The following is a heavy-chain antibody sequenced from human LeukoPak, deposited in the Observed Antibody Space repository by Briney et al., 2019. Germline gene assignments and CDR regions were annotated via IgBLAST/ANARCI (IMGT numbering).Heavy chain of an antibody. CDR3: ARVNSSKFDY. D-gene: IGHD2-2*01. V-gene: IGHV4-59*01. Sequence: SETLSLTCTVSGGSISSYYWSWIRQPPGMGLEWIGYIYYSGSTNYNPSLKSRVSISVDTSKNQFSLKLSSVTAADTAVYYCARVNSSKFDYWGQGTLVTVSS. J-gene: IGHJ4*02. CDR1: GGSISSYY. CDR2: IYYSGST.